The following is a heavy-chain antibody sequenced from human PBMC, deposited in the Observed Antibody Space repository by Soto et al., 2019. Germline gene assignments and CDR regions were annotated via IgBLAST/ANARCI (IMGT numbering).Heavy chain of an antibody. CDR1: GYTLTELS. CDR3: ATDLRGLGVLTPLYYYYGMDV. V-gene: IGHV1-24*01. D-gene: IGHD3-16*01. Sequence: QVQLVQSGAEVKKPGASVKVSCKVSGYTLTELSMHWVRQAPGKGLEWMGGFDPEDGETIYAQKFQGRVTMTEDTSTDTAYMELSSLRSEDTAVYYCATDLRGLGVLTPLYYYYGMDVWGQGTTVTVSS. CDR2: FDPEDGET. J-gene: IGHJ6*02.